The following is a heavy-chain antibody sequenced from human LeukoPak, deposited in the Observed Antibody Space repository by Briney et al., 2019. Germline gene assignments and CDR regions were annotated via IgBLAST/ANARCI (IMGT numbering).Heavy chain of an antibody. Sequence: GASVKVSCKASGGTFSSYAISWVRQAPGQGLEWMGWISAYNGNTNYAQKLQGRVTMTTDTSTSTACMELRSLRSDDTAVYYCARDIVVVTAIEAPDAFDIWGQGTMVTVSS. CDR2: ISAYNGNT. D-gene: IGHD2-21*02. CDR1: GGTFSSYA. CDR3: ARDIVVVTAIEAPDAFDI. V-gene: IGHV1-18*01. J-gene: IGHJ3*02.